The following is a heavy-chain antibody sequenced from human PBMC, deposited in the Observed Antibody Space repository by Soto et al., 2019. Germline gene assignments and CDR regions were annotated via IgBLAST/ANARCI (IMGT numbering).Heavy chain of an antibody. Sequence: QVQLQESGPGLVKPSETLSLTCTVSGGSLSPYYWTWIRQSPGKGLEWFGYVRYTGSTNYNPSLRGRVTMSAERSRNQFTLTLSSVTAADTAVYYCARHSNIGWFDYWGQGALVTVSS. D-gene: IGHD2-15*01. CDR1: GGSLSPYY. CDR2: VRYTGST. J-gene: IGHJ4*02. V-gene: IGHV4-59*08. CDR3: ARHSNIGWFDY.